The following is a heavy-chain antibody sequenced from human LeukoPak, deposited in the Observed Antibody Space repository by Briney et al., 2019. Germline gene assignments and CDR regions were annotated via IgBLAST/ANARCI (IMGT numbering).Heavy chain of an antibody. Sequence: GGSLRLSCAASGFTFSNHGMHWVRQAPGKGPERVAVLCYDGKYIYYGDSVRGRFTISRDNSRNTLYLQMNSLRAEDSAVYYCASQGGSGDYASKSWFDPWGQGTLVTVSS. V-gene: IGHV3-33*01. CDR3: ASQGGSGDYASKSWFDP. CDR2: LCYDGKYI. J-gene: IGHJ5*02. D-gene: IGHD3-10*01. CDR1: GFTFSNHG.